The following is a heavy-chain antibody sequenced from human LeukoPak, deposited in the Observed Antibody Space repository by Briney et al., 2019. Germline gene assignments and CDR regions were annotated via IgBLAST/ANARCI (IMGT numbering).Heavy chain of an antibody. Sequence: PGGSLRLSCAASGFTLSSYAMKGVRESPGKGLVVGSFITGGGGSTSYADSVKGRFTISRDNAKKSLFLQMNSLRVDDTALYYCAKDLGGSATTVWGQGTLVTVFS. D-gene: IGHD2-2*01. CDR1: GFTLSSYA. J-gene: IGHJ4*02. CDR2: ITGGGGST. V-gene: IGHV3-23*01. CDR3: AKDLGGSATTV.